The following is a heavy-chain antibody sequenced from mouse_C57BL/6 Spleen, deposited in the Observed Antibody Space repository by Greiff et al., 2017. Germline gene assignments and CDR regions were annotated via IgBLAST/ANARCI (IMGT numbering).Heavy chain of an antibody. D-gene: IGHD2-1*01. CDR2: ISSGSSTI. J-gene: IGHJ3*01. CDR1: GFTFSDYG. V-gene: IGHV5-17*01. CDR3: ARKDYGILTWFAY. Sequence: VQLKESGGGLVKPGGSLKLSCAASGFTFSDYGMHWVRQAPEKGLEWVAYISSGSSTIYYADTFKGRFTISKDNAKNTLFLQMTSLKSGDTAMYYCARKDYGILTWFAYWGQGTLVTVSA.